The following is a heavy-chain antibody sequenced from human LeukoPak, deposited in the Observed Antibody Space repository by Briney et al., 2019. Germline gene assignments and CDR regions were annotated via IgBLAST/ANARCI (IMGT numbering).Heavy chain of an antibody. CDR1: GFPVSSNY. CDR3: ARAEWELPFDY. Sequence: PGGSLRPSCATPGFPVSSNYRGWARQAPGKGLEWVSVIYSGGSTYYADSVKGRFTISRDYSKNTLHLQMNSLRAEDTAVYYCARAEWELPFDYWGQGTLVTVSS. V-gene: IGHV3-66*02. D-gene: IGHD1-26*01. CDR2: IYSGGST. J-gene: IGHJ4*02.